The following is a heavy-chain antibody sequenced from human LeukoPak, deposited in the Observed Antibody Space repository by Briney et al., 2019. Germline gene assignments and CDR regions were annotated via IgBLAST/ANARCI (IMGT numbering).Heavy chain of an antibody. CDR3: ARSSIAALSIFDY. CDR1: GFTFSSYA. Sequence: GSLRLSCAASGFTFSSYAMSWVRQAPGKGLEWVSAISGSGGSTYYADSVKGRFTISRDNSKNTLCLQMNSLRAEDTAVYYCARSSIAALSIFDYWGQGTLVTVSS. D-gene: IGHD6-6*01. V-gene: IGHV3-23*01. J-gene: IGHJ4*02. CDR2: ISGSGGST.